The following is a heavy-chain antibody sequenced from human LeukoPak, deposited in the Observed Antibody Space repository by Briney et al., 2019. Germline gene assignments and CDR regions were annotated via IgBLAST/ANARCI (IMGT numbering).Heavy chain of an antibody. CDR1: AFTFSDYS. V-gene: IGHV3-48*01. D-gene: IGHD1-26*01. CDR3: ARDRLTSGSYFFDY. Sequence: GGSLRLSCAASAFTFSDYSMNWVRQAPGKGLEWISYISGRSSTIYYADSVRGRFTISRGNAKNSMYLQMNSLRAEDTAVYYCARDRLTSGSYFFDYWGQGTLVTVSS. J-gene: IGHJ4*02. CDR2: ISGRSSTI.